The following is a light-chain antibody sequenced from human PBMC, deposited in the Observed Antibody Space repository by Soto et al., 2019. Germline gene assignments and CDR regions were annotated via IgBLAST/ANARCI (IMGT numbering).Light chain of an antibody. CDR1: QSISSW. V-gene: IGKV1-5*03. CDR3: QQYNSYPWT. Sequence: DIQMTQSPSTLSASVGDRVTITCRARQSISSWLAWYQQKPGKAPKLLIYKASSLESGVPSRFSGSGSGTEFTLTISSLQPDDSATYYCQQYNSYPWTFGQGTKVEIK. CDR2: KAS. J-gene: IGKJ1*01.